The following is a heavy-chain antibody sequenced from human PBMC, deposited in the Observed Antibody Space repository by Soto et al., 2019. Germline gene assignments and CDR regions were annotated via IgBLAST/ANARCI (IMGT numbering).Heavy chain of an antibody. CDR1: GGNIISSSCY. Sequence: PSVTMSLTSTVAGGNIISSSCYWSWIKKPPGKGLERIGYIYYSGSTYYNPSLKSRVTISVDTSKNQFSLKLSSVTAADTAVYYCARAFDILTRYYFDYWGQGTLVTVSS. D-gene: IGHD3-9*01. CDR3: ARAFDILTRYYFDY. V-gene: IGHV4-30-4*08. J-gene: IGHJ4*02. CDR2: IYYSGST.